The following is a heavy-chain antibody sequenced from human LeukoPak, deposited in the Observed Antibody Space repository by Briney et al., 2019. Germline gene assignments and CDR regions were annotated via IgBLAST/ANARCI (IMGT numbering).Heavy chain of an antibody. CDR2: VYSGGIT. CDR3: ARGVDV. V-gene: IGHV3-66*01. CDR1: GFTVSSSY. Sequence: PGGSLRLSCAASGFTVSSSYMTWVRQAPGKGLEWVSVVYSGGITYYADSVKGRFIISGDNSKNTLYLQMNSLRAEDTAVYYCARGVDVWSQGTTVTVSS. J-gene: IGHJ6*02.